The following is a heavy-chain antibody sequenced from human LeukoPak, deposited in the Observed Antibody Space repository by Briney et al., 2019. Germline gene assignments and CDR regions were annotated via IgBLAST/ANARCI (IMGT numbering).Heavy chain of an antibody. CDR2: IYYSGST. CDR3: ARDRIAAAGDYYGMDV. CDR1: GGSISSGDYY. D-gene: IGHD6-13*01. Sequence: PSETLSLTCTVSGGSISSGDYYWSWIRQPPGRGLEWIGYIYYSGSTYYNPSLKSRVTISVDTSKNQFSLKLSSVTAADTAVYYCARDRIAAAGDYYGMDVWGKGTTVTVSS. V-gene: IGHV4-30-4*01. J-gene: IGHJ6*04.